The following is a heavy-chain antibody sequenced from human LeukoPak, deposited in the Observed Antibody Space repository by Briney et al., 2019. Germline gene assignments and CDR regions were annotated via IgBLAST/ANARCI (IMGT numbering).Heavy chain of an antibody. CDR3: ASQNPGIVGADDAFDI. CDR1: GYSFTSYW. J-gene: IGHJ3*02. D-gene: IGHD1-26*01. V-gene: IGHV5-51*01. Sequence: GESLKISCKGSGYSFTSYWIGWVRQMPGKGLEWMGIIYPGDSDTRYSPSFQGQVTISADKSISTAYLQWSSLKASDTAMYYCASQNPGIVGADDAFDIWGQGTMVTVSS. CDR2: IYPGDSDT.